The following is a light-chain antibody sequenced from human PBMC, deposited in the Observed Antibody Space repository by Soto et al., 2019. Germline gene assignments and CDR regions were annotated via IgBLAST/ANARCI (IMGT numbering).Light chain of an antibody. CDR2: DAS. Sequence: DLQMTQSPSTLSSSVGDRVTITCRASQSISGWLAWYQQKPGKAPKLLIFDASELESGVPSRFSGSGSGTEFTLTINSLQPDDFATYYCQQYETASRTFGLGIKVDI. CDR1: QSISGW. V-gene: IGKV1-5*01. CDR3: QQYETASRT. J-gene: IGKJ1*01.